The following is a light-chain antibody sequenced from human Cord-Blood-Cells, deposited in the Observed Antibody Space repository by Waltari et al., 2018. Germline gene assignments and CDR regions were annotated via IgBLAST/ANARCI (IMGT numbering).Light chain of an antibody. Sequence: QSVLTQPPSASGTPGQRVTISCSGSSSNIGSNTVHWYQQPPGTAPELLIQCNHPRPPGVPYRCSGSKAGTSASLAISGHQSEDEADYYCAAWDDSLNGVVFGGGTKLTVL. CDR1: SSNIGSNT. CDR2: CNH. CDR3: AAWDDSLNGVV. V-gene: IGLV1-44*01. J-gene: IGLJ2*01.